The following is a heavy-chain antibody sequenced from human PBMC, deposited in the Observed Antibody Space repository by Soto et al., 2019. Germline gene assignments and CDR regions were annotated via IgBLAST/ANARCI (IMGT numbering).Heavy chain of an antibody. V-gene: IGHV3-23*01. D-gene: IGHD5-18*01. CDR3: ARFSGYPNYYFDY. Sequence: EVQLLESGGGLVQPGGSLRLSCAASGFNFSSYVMSWVRQAPGKGLEWVSGISGSGGSTYYAESVKGRFTISRDNSKNTLYLQMNSLRAEDTAVYYCARFSGYPNYYFDYWGQGTLVTVSS. CDR2: ISGSGGST. J-gene: IGHJ4*02. CDR1: GFNFSSYV.